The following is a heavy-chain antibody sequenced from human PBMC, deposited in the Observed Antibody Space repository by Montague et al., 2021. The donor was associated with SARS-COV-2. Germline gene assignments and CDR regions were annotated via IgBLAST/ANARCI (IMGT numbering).Heavy chain of an antibody. J-gene: IGHJ5*01. CDR1: GDSMSGYY. D-gene: IGHD2-15*01. Sequence: SETLSLTCTVSGDSMSGYYWSWVRQAPGTGLEWIGYIFYSGSNSXXPSLNGRVTISIDTSKKQFSLKLTSVTAADTAEYFCAREGGTKSSHWWGAFDSWGHGTLVTVSS. CDR2: IFYSGSN. CDR3: AREGGTKSSHWWGAFDS. V-gene: IGHV4-59*01.